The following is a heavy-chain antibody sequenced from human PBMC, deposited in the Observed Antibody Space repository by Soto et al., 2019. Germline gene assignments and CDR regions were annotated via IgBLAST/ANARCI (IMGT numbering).Heavy chain of an antibody. J-gene: IGHJ6*02. CDR2: INHSGST. CDR3: ARGGSPMVGYYYYGMDV. CDR1: GGSFSGYY. V-gene: IGHV4-34*01. D-gene: IGHD3-10*01. Sequence: QVQLQQWGAGLLKPSETLSLTCAVYGGSFSGYYWSWIRQPPGKGLEWIGEINHSGSTNYNPSLKSRVTISVDTSKNQFSLKLSSVTAADTAVYYCARGGSPMVGYYYYGMDVWGQGTTVTVSS.